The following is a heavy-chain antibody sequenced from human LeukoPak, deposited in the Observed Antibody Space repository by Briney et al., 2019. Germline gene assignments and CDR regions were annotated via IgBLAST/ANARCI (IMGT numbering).Heavy chain of an antibody. Sequence: GASVKVSCKASGGNFSSYAISWVRQAPGQGLEWMGGIIPIFGTANYAQKFQGRVTITADRSTSTAYMELSSLRSEDTAVYYCARGRDTAMVTVYWYFDLWGRGTLVTVSS. V-gene: IGHV1-69*06. CDR1: GGNFSSYA. D-gene: IGHD5-18*01. CDR3: ARGRDTAMVTVYWYFDL. CDR2: IIPIFGTA. J-gene: IGHJ2*01.